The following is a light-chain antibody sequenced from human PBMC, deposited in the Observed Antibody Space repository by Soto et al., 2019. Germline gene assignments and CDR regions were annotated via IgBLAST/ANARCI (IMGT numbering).Light chain of an antibody. CDR3: QQSYSTPR. CDR1: QSIISY. Sequence: DIQMTQSPSSLSASVGDRVTITCRASQSIISYLNWYHHKPWKAPNLLIYAASSLQSGVPSRFIGSGSWTDFTLTISSLQPEDFATYYCQQSYSTPRFGGGTKVDIK. J-gene: IGKJ4*01. CDR2: AAS. V-gene: IGKV1-39*01.